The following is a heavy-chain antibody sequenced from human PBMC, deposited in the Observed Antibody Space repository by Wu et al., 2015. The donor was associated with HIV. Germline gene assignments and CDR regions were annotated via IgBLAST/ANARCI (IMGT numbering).Heavy chain of an antibody. D-gene: IGHD3-10*01. CDR3: ARDTTNGGSYYYGSGSYYRN. CDR2: ISPIFGMA. V-gene: IGHV1-69*05. CDR1: GGSFDKYA. Sequence: QVHLVQSGAEVKKPWSSVKVSCKASGGSFDKYAVAWVRQAPGRGLEWMGGISPIFGMANYGQNFKNRVSITTDESTRTTYMELSSLKSEDTAVYYCARDTTNGGSYYYGSGSYYRNWGQGTLVTVSS. J-gene: IGHJ4*02.